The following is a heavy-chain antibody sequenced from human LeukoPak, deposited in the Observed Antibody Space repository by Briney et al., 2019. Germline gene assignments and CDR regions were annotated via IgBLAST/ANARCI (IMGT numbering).Heavy chain of an antibody. Sequence: SETLSLTCTVSGGSISSYYWNWIRQPAGKGLEWIGRIHTSGSTNYNPSLKSRVTMSADTSKNQFSLKLSSVTAADTAVYYCARVKYFEWLNWFDPWGQGTLVTASS. CDR3: ARVKYFEWLNWFDP. D-gene: IGHD3-9*01. CDR1: GGSISSYY. J-gene: IGHJ5*02. V-gene: IGHV4-4*07. CDR2: IHTSGST.